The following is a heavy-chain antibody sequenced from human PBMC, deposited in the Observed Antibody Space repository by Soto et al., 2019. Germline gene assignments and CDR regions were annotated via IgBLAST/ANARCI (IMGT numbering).Heavy chain of an antibody. V-gene: IGHV3-23*01. D-gene: IGHD5-12*01. CDR1: GFSFGGYA. Sequence: GGSLRLSCAASGFSFGGYAMNWVRQAPGKGLEWVSAISGSGNTRYYSDSVRGRFTISRGNSKNTLYLEMISLRVEDTALYFCAKASKGYTGYDLDYWGQGT. CDR3: AKASKGYTGYDLDY. CDR2: ISGSGNTR. J-gene: IGHJ4*02.